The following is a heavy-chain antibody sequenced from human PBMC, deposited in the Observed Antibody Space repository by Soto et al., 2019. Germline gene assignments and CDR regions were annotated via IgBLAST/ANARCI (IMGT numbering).Heavy chain of an antibody. V-gene: IGHV4-4*02. CDR3: ARAGGDDLNWFDP. Sequence: QVQLQESGPGLVKPSGTLSLTCAVSSGSISSSNWWRWVRQPPGKGLEWIGKIYHSRSTNSNPSLKSRVTISVDTSKNQFSLKLSSVTAADTAVYYCARAGGDDLNWFDPWGQGTLVTVSS. CDR1: SGSISSSNW. CDR2: IYHSRST. D-gene: IGHD3-10*01. J-gene: IGHJ5*02.